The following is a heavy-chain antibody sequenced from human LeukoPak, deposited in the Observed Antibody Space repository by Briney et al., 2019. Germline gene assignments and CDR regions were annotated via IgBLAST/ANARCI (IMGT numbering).Heavy chain of an antibody. J-gene: IGHJ3*02. CDR2: MNPNSGNT. V-gene: IGHV1-8*01. D-gene: IGHD3-10*01. CDR1: GYTFTSYD. Sequence: GASVKVSCKASGYTFTSYDINWVRQATGQGLEWMGWMNPNSGNTGYAQKFQGRVTITADKSTSTAYMELSSLRSEDTAVYYCAKDRPYGSGSYYNLNAFDIWGQGTMVTVSS. CDR3: AKDRPYGSGSYYNLNAFDI.